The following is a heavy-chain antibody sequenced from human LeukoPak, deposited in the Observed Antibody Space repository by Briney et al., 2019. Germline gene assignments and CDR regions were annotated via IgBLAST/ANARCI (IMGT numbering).Heavy chain of an antibody. CDR1: GGSFSGYY. CDR3: ARGNNGERPPDAFDI. D-gene: IGHD4-17*01. Sequence: SETLSLTCAVYGGSFSGYYWSWIRQPPGKGLEWIGEINHSGSTNYNPSLKSRVTISVDTSKNQFSLKLSSVTAADTAVYYCARGNNGERPPDAFDIWGQGTMVTVSS. J-gene: IGHJ3*02. CDR2: INHSGST. V-gene: IGHV4-34*01.